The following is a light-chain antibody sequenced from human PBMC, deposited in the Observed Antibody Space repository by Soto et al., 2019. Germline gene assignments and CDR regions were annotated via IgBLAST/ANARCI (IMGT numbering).Light chain of an antibody. CDR1: QSISSY. V-gene: IGKV3-11*01. CDR2: DAS. J-gene: IGKJ1*01. Sequence: EIVLTQSPATLSLSPGERATLSCRASQSISSYLAWYQHKPGQAPRLLIYDASTRAAGIPARCSGSGSGTEFTLTISSLEPEDFAVYCCQLRSNWHHTWTFGQGTKVEVK. CDR3: QLRSNWHHTWT.